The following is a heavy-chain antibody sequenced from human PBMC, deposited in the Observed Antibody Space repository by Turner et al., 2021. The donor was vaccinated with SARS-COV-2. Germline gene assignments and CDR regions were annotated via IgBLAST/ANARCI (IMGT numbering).Heavy chain of an antibody. CDR2: ISYDGSIK. Sequence: QVLLVGSGGGLVQPGRSLRLSCAASGFTFSSYDMHWVRQAPGKGLEWVAVISYDGSIKYYADSVKGRFTISRDNSKTTLYLQMNSLRAEDTAVYYCAKRGGEYCSGGSCYSGYFDYWGQGTLVTVSS. V-gene: IGHV3-30*18. J-gene: IGHJ4*02. CDR3: AKRGGEYCSGGSCYSGYFDY. D-gene: IGHD2-15*01. CDR1: GFTFSSYD.